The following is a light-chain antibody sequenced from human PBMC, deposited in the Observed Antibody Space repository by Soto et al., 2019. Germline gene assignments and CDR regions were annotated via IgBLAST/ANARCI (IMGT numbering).Light chain of an antibody. J-gene: IGKJ5*01. Sequence: TQSPDPLAVSLCAAASMISKSSPRVLYSSTKKNYIAWDRQKPGQPPKLLIYWASTRESGVPDRFRVSGSGTDGTLTSSSLQAEDVAVIYGHQQYGSEWTIGQGTQLE. CDR2: WAS. CDR1: PRVLYSSTKKNY. V-gene: IGKV4-1*01. CDR3: HQQYGSEWT.